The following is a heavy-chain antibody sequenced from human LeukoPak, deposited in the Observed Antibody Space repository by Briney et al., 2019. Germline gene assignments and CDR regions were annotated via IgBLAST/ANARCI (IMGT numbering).Heavy chain of an antibody. CDR1: AFSFSTYA. J-gene: IGHJ2*01. CDR2: VSXXXXSX. CDR3: AKTLRESSGREYFDL. Sequence: PGGSLRLSCAASAFSFSTYAMSXXXXAPGXGXXXXXXVSXXXXSXYYADSVXXXFTXSXXNSKNTLYLQMNSLTAGDTAEYYCAKTLRESSGREYFDLWGRGTLVTVSS. D-gene: IGHD6-19*01. V-gene: IGHV3-23*01.